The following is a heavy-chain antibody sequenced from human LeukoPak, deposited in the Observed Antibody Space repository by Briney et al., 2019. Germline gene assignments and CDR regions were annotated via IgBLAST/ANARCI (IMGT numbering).Heavy chain of an antibody. V-gene: IGHV3-23*01. J-gene: IGHJ4*02. CDR1: GFTFSSDA. CDR2: ISGSGGST. Sequence: GGSLRLSCAASGFTFSSDAMSWVRQAPGKGLEWGSAISGSGGSTYYADSVKGRFTISRDNSKNTLYLQMNSLRAEDTAVYYCANSAGIAAAGYYFDYWGQGTLVTVSS. D-gene: IGHD6-13*01. CDR3: ANSAGIAAAGYYFDY.